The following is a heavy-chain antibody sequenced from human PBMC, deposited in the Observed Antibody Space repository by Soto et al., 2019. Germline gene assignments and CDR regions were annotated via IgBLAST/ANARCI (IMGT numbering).Heavy chain of an antibody. CDR2: INPATGAA. V-gene: IGHV1-2*02. Sequence: QLHLVQSGAVVKKPGASVTVSCSASGYPVTAYYMHWVRQAPGRGLEWMGGINPATGAAKYTQTFQGRVTMTRDTSTSTVFMELSGLTSEDKAVFYCARGGVVGVAGSAAFDMWGQGTLVTVSS. D-gene: IGHD3-3*01. CDR1: GYPVTAYY. J-gene: IGHJ3*02. CDR3: ARGGVVGVAGSAAFDM.